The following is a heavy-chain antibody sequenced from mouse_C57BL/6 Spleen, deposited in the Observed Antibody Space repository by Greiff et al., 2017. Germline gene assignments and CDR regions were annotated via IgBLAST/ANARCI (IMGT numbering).Heavy chain of an antibody. CDR1: GYAFSSSW. CDR2: IYPGDGDT. V-gene: IGHV1-82*01. D-gene: IGHD1-1*01. J-gene: IGHJ2*01. Sequence: QVQLQQSGPELVKPGASVKISCKASGYAFSSSWMNWVKQRPGKGLEWIGRIYPGDGDTNYNGKFKGKATLTADKSSSTAYMQLSSLTSEDSAVYFGARWTTVVEVDYWGQGTTLTVSS. CDR3: ARWTTVVEVDY.